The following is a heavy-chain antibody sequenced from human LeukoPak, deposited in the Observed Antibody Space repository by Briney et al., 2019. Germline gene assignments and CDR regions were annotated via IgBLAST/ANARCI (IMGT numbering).Heavy chain of an antibody. Sequence: ASVKVSCKASGFTFTSYDFNWVRQATGQGLEWMGWMNPNSGNTGYAQKFQGRVTMTRDTSISTAYMELSSLRSEDTAVYYCARELRGYYDSSGYYYSNYFDYWGQGTLVTVSS. CDR2: MNPNSGNT. CDR1: GFTFTSYD. J-gene: IGHJ4*02. V-gene: IGHV1-8*01. D-gene: IGHD3-22*01. CDR3: ARELRGYYDSSGYYYSNYFDY.